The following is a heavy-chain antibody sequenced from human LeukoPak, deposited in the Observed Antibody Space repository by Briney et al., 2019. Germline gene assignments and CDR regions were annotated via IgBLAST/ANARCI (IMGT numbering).Heavy chain of an antibody. CDR2: INHSGST. CDR1: GGSFSGYY. D-gene: IGHD1-26*01. V-gene: IGHV4-34*01. CDR3: ARLPILGVVDY. Sequence: SETLSLTCAVYGGSFSGYYWSWIRQPPGKGLEWIGEINHSGSTNYNPSLKSRVTISVDTSKKQFSLKLSSVTAADTAVYYCARLPILGVVDYWGQGILVTVSS. J-gene: IGHJ4*02.